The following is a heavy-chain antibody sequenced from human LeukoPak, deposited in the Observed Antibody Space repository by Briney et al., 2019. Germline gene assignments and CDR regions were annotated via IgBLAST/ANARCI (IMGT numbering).Heavy chain of an antibody. CDR2: ISSAAGST. Sequence: GGSLRLSCAASGFTFSYYAMSWVRQAPGQGLEWVSGISSAAGSTSYADSVKGRFTISRDNSKNTLYLLMNGLRGEDTAVYYCARIVNWNYFYFDYWGQGSLVTVSS. CDR1: GFTFSYYA. D-gene: IGHD1-7*01. V-gene: IGHV3-23*01. J-gene: IGHJ4*02. CDR3: ARIVNWNYFYFDY.